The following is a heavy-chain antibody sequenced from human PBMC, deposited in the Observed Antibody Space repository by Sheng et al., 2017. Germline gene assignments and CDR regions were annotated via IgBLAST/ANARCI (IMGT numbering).Heavy chain of an antibody. D-gene: IGHD3-22*01. V-gene: IGHV4-39*07. CDR2: IYYSGST. CDR3: ARDVSDYYDSSGYYGGAFDI. Sequence: QLQLQESGPGLVKPSETLSLTCTVSGGSISSSSYYWDWIRQPPGKGLEWIGSIYYSGSTYYNPSLKSRVTISVDTSKNQFSLKLSSVTAADTAVYYCARDVSDYYDSSGYYGGAFDIWGQGTMVTV. J-gene: IGHJ3*02. CDR1: GGSISSSSYY.